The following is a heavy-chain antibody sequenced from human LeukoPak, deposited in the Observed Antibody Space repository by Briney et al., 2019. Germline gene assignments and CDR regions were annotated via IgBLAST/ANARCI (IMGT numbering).Heavy chain of an antibody. CDR2: ISGSGGST. CDR3: AKEPNYYDSSGPTGWFDP. CDR1: GFTFSSYS. Sequence: GGSLRLSCAASGFTFSSYSMNWVRQAPGKGLEWVSAISGSGGSTYYADSVKGRFTISRDNSKNTLYLQMNSLRAEDTAVYYCAKEPNYYDSSGPTGWFDPWGQGTLVTVSS. D-gene: IGHD3-22*01. V-gene: IGHV3-23*01. J-gene: IGHJ5*02.